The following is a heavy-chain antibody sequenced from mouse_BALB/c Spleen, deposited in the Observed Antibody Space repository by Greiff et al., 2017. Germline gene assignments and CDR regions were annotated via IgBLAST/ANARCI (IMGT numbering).Heavy chain of an antibody. V-gene: IGHV2-2*02. CDR3: AYTVVAGYYAMDY. Sequence: QVQLQQSGPGLVQPSQCLSITCTASGFSLTSYGVHWVRQAPGKGLEWLGGIWGGGSTDYNAAFISRLSISTDNSKSQSFFKMNSLQANDTAIYYCAYTVVAGYYAMDYWGQGTSVTVSS. D-gene: IGHD1-1*01. J-gene: IGHJ4*01. CDR1: GFSLTSYG. CDR2: IWGGGST.